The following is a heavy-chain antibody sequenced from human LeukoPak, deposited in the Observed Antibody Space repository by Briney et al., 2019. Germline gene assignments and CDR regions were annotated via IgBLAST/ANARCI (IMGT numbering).Heavy chain of an antibody. CDR3: AKGYYYDSSGYPLFDY. Sequence: GGSLRLSCTASGFTFSSYGMHWVRQAPGKGLEWVAVISYDGSNKYYADSVKGRFTISRDNSKNTLYLQMNSLRAEDTAVYYCAKGYYYDSSGYPLFDYWGQGTLVTVSS. CDR1: GFTFSSYG. CDR2: ISYDGSNK. V-gene: IGHV3-30*18. D-gene: IGHD3-22*01. J-gene: IGHJ4*02.